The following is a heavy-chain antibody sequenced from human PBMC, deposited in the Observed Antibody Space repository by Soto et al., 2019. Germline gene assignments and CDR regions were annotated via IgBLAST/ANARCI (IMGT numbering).Heavy chain of an antibody. CDR3: AGVGASYWFDP. CDR1: GGSISSGDYY. CDR2: IYYSGST. Sequence: SETLSLTCTVSGGSISSGDYYWSWIRQPPGKGLEWIGDIYYSGSTYYNPSLKSRVTISVDTSKNQFSLKLSSVTAADTAVYYCAGVGASYWFDPWGQGTLVTVSS. D-gene: IGHD3-16*01. V-gene: IGHV4-30-4*01. J-gene: IGHJ5*02.